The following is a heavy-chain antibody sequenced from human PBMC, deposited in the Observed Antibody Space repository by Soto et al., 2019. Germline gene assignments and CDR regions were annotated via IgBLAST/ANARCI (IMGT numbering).Heavy chain of an antibody. D-gene: IGHD2-2*01. J-gene: IGHJ6*02. CDR2: IIPRSATS. CDR3: ARECLVLVPTTVNSDYYSFAMVV. CDR1: GVTLNSVT. V-gene: IGHV1-69*13. Sequence: GASWKTYSKEPGVTLNSVTISWRRHYKKKRLERIRGIIPRSATSNYAQKFQGRVTITADESTNTAYMELSSLRSEDTAVYYCARECLVLVPTTVNSDYYSFAMVVWGQGTTVTVS.